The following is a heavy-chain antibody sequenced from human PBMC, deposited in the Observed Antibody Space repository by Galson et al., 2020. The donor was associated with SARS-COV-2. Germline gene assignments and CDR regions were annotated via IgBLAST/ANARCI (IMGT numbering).Heavy chain of an antibody. Sequence: GGSLRLSCAASGFTFSSYAMHWVRQAPGKGLEWVAVISYDGSNKYYADSVKGRFTISRDNSKNTLYLQMNSLRAEDTAVYYCAREYCSSTSCYSSYYYYYGMDVWGQGTTVTVSS. V-gene: IGHV3-30*04. D-gene: IGHD2-2*01. J-gene: IGHJ6*02. CDR3: AREYCSSTSCYSSYYYYYGMDV. CDR1: GFTFSSYA. CDR2: ISYDGSNK.